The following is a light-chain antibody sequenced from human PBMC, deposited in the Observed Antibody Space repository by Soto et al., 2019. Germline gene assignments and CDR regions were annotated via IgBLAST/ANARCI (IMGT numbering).Light chain of an antibody. CDR3: SSYTTGGSYV. CDR1: SSDVGGYNS. V-gene: IGLV2-14*01. J-gene: IGLJ1*01. Sequence: QSVLTQPASVSGSPGLSIAISCTGTSSDVGGYNSVSWYQQHPGKAPKLMIYDVSNRPSGVSNRFSGSKSGNTAPLTISGLQAEDEGDYYCSSYTTGGSYVFGTGTKLTVL. CDR2: DVS.